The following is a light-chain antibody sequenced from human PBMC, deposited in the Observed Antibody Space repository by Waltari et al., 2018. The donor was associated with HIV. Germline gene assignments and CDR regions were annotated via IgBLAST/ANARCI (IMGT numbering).Light chain of an antibody. V-gene: IGKV2D-29*02. J-gene: IGKJ2*01. CDR1: PSFKHPDGKTY. CDR2: EVS. CDR3: MQSLHLLYT. Sequence: DIVMTQTPPPLSVTPGQPASFSGNSHPSFKHPDGKTYLYWYLQRPGQSPQVLIYEVSKRYAGVPDRFSGSGSGTHFTLKIARVEAEDVGSYYCMQSLHLLYTFGQGTKLEIK.